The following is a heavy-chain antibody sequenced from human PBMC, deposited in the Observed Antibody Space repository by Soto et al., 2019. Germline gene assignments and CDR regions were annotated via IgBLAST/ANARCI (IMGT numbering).Heavy chain of an antibody. Sequence: AVKVSCKASGCTFSSYAISWVRQAPGQGLEWMGGIIPIFGTANYAQKFQGRVTVTADESTSTAYMELSSLRSEDTAVYYCARGGQQLVYYGMDVWGQGTTVTVSS. V-gene: IGHV1-69*13. CDR1: GCTFSSYA. CDR2: IIPIFGTA. J-gene: IGHJ6*02. CDR3: ARGGQQLVYYGMDV. D-gene: IGHD6-13*01.